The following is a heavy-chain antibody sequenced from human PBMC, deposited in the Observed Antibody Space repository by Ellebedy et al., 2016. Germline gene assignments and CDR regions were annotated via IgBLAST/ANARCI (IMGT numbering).Heavy chain of an antibody. J-gene: IGHJ4*02. D-gene: IGHD3-10*01. CDR1: GFTFSSYG. CDR3: ARSIRPFGTMVRGLMAY. CDR2: IWYDGSNK. V-gene: IGHV3-33*01. Sequence: GESLKISXAASGFTFSSYGMRWVRQAPGKGLEWVAVIWYDGSNKYYADSVKGRFTISRDNSKNTLYLQMNSLRAEDTAVYYCARSIRPFGTMVRGLMAYWGQGTLVTVSS.